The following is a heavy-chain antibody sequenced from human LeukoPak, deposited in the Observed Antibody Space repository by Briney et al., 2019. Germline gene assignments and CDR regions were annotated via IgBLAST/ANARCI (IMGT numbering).Heavy chain of an antibody. J-gene: IGHJ5*02. CDR1: GFIFSSYA. CDR3: AKDLGIGTVGP. CDR2: ISGSGGST. D-gene: IGHD1-14*01. Sequence: PGGSLRLSCAASGFIFSSYAMSWVRQAPGKGLEWVSAISGSGGSTYYADSVKGRFTTSRDNSKNTLYLQMNSLRAEDTAVYYCAKDLGIGTVGPWGQGTLVTVSS. V-gene: IGHV3-23*01.